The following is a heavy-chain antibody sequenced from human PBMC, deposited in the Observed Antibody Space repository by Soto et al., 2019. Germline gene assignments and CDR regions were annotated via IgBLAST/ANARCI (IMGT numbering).Heavy chain of an antibody. CDR2: IYTSGST. J-gene: IGHJ5*02. CDR3: ARDSILGGWYKENWFDP. D-gene: IGHD6-19*01. CDR1: GGSISSYY. V-gene: IGHV4-4*07. Sequence: SETLSLTCTVSGGSISSYYWSWIRQPAGKGLEWIGRIYTSGSTNYNPSLKSRVTMSVDTSKNQFSLKLSSVTAADTAVYYCARDSILGGWYKENWFDPWGQGTLVTVSS.